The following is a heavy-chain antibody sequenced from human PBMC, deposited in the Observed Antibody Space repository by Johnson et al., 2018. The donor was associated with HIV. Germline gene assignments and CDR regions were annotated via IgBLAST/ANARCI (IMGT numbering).Heavy chain of an antibody. CDR3: AELNLGYPGINGGYDI. CDR2: ISYDGSNK. J-gene: IGHJ3*02. D-gene: IGHD2-8*01. CDR1: GFTFSSYA. V-gene: IGHV3-30*04. Sequence: QVQLVESGGGVVQPGRSLRLSCAASGFTFSSYAMHWVRQAPGKGLEWVAVISYDGSNKYYADSVKGRFTISRDNSKNTLYLQMSSLRAEDTAVYYWAELNLGYPGINGGYDIWGQGTMVTVSS.